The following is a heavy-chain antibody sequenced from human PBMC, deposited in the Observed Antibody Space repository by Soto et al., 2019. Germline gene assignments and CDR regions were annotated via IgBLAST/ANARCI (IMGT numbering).Heavy chain of an antibody. CDR2: IYYSGST. V-gene: IGHV4-39*01. CDR1: GGSISSSSYY. CDR3: ARDVDMYNWFDP. J-gene: IGHJ5*02. D-gene: IGHD5-12*01. Sequence: QLQLQESGPGLVKPSETLSLTCTVSGGSISSSSYYWGWIRQPPGKGLEWIGSIYYSGSTYYNPSLKSRVTISVDTSKNQFSLKLSSVTAADTAVYYCARDVDMYNWFDPWGQGTLVTVSS.